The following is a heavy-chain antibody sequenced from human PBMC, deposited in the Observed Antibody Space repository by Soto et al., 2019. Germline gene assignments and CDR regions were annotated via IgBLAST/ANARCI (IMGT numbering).Heavy chain of an antibody. CDR3: ATWVDYGDYEGFDF. D-gene: IGHD4-17*01. CDR1: GYTFTDYK. CDR2: VDPNGGGT. Sequence: QVQLLQSGAEVKEPGASVKVSCKTSGYTFTDYKLHWVRQAPGQGLEWMGWVDPNGGGTNSSQKFQGSVTMTRDTSITTAYLELRRLTPNDTATYFCATWVDYGDYEGFDFWGQGTLVTVSS. V-gene: IGHV1-2*04. J-gene: IGHJ4*02.